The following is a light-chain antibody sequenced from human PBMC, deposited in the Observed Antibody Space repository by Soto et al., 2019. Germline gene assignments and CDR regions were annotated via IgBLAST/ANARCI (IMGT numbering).Light chain of an antibody. V-gene: IGKV2-28*01. Sequence: DIVMTRSPLSLPVTPGEPASISCRSSQSLLHSNGYNYLDWYLQKPGQSPQLLIYLGSNRASGVPDRFSGSGSDTDFTLKISRVEAEDVGVYYCMQALQTPLTFGGGTKVEIK. CDR2: LGS. CDR1: QSLLHSNGYNY. CDR3: MQALQTPLT. J-gene: IGKJ4*01.